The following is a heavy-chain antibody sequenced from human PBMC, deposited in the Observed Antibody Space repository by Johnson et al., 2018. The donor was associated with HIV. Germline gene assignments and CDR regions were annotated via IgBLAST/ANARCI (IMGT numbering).Heavy chain of an antibody. J-gene: IGHJ3*02. V-gene: IGHV3-30-3*01. CDR3: ARTISWIDAFDI. CDR2: LSYDGSTE. D-gene: IGHD2-2*03. Sequence: QVQLVESGGGLVQPGGSLRLSCAASGFTFRTYAMHWVRQAPGKGLEWVAVLSYDGSTEYYVDSVKGRFNLFRDSSKNTLYLQMNSLRAEDTAVYYSARTISWIDAFDIWGQGTMVTVSS. CDR1: GFTFRTYA.